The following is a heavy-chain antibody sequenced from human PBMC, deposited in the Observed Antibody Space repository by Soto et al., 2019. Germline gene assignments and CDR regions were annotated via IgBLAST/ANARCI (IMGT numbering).Heavy chain of an antibody. CDR3: ARDARSMVRGVITTEPNWFDP. D-gene: IGHD3-10*01. V-gene: IGHV4-4*07. J-gene: IGHJ5*02. Sequence: LSLTCTVSGGSISSYYWSWIRQPAGKGLEWIGRIYTSGSTNYNPSLKSRVTMSVDTSKNQFSLKLSSVTAADTAVYYCARDARSMVRGVITTEPNWFDPWGQGTLVTVSS. CDR1: GGSISSYY. CDR2: IYTSGST.